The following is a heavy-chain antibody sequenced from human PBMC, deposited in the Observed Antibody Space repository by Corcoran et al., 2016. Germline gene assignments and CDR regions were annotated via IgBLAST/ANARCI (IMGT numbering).Heavy chain of an antibody. CDR1: GYSFTSYW. J-gene: IGHJ6*02. V-gene: IGHV5-51*01. CDR2: IYPGDSDT. Sequence: EVQLVQSGAEVKKPGESLKISCKGSGYSFTSYWIGWVRQMPGKGLEWMGIIYPGDSDTRYSPSFQGQVTISADKSISTAYLQWSSLKASDTAMYYWARHEFYGNWNYPPDYYYYGMDVWGQGTTVTVSS. CDR3: ARHEFYGNWNYPPDYYYYGMDV. D-gene: IGHD1-7*01.